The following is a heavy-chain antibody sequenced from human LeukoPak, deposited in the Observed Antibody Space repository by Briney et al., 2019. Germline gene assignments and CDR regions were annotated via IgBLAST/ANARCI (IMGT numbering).Heavy chain of an antibody. D-gene: IGHD1-1*01. Sequence: GGSLRLSCAASGFTFSSYAMHWVRQAPGKGLEWVAVISYDGSNKYYADSVKGRFTISRDNSKNTLYLQMNGLRAEDTAVYYCASPSGERQSYYYYGMDVWGQGTTVTVSS. CDR1: GFTFSSYA. CDR2: ISYDGSNK. V-gene: IGHV3-30-3*01. CDR3: ASPSGERQSYYYYGMDV. J-gene: IGHJ6*02.